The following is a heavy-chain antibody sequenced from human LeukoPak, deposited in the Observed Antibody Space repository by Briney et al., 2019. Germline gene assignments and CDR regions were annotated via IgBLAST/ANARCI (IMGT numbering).Heavy chain of an antibody. CDR1: GGTFSSYA. CDR3: ARDQVEGYGMDV. D-gene: IGHD2-15*01. Sequence: ASVKVSCKASGGTFSSYAISWVRQAPGQELEWMGRIIPIFGIANYAQKFQGRVTITADKSTSTAYMELSSLRSEDTAVYYCARDQVEGYGMDVWGQGTTVTVSS. V-gene: IGHV1-69*04. J-gene: IGHJ6*02. CDR2: IIPIFGIA.